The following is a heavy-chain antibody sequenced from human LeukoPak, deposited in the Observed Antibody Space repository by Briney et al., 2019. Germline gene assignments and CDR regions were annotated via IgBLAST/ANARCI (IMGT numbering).Heavy chain of an antibody. D-gene: IGHD6-19*01. CDR3: ARDLRSSGWYPHWFDP. Sequence: PGGALRLSCAASGFTLSSFFMHWGRPAPGQGGGGGGGISYDGSNKYYADSVKGRFTISRDNSKNTLYLQMNSLRAEDTAVYYCARDLRSSGWYPHWFDPWGQGTLVTVSS. J-gene: IGHJ5*02. CDR1: GFTLSSFF. V-gene: IGHV3-30*04. CDR2: ISYDGSNK.